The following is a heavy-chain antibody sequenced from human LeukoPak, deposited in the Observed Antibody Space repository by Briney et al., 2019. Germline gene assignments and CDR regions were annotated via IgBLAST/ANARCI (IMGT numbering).Heavy chain of an antibody. Sequence: SETLSLTCTVSGGSISRYYWSWIRQPAGKGLEWLGRIYTSGSTNYHPSLKSRVTMSVDTSKNQFSLKLSSVTAADTAVYYCARDEGYSYGIYYFDYWGQGTLVTVSS. CDR2: IYTSGST. CDR1: GGSISRYY. J-gene: IGHJ4*02. CDR3: ARDEGYSYGIYYFDY. V-gene: IGHV4-4*07. D-gene: IGHD5-18*01.